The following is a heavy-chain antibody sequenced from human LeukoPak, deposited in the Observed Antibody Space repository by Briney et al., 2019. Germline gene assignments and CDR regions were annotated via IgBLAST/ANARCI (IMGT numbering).Heavy chain of an antibody. CDR1: GYTFTSYY. CDR3: ARDRDTIFGVVIGRFDP. J-gene: IGHJ5*02. D-gene: IGHD3-3*01. CDR2: INPSGGST. Sequence: ASVKVSCKASGYTFTSYYMHWVRQAPGQGLEWMGIINPSGGSTSYAQKFQGRVTMTRDTSTSTAYMELRSLRSDDTAVYYCARDRDTIFGVVIGRFDPWGQGTLVTVSS. V-gene: IGHV1-46*01.